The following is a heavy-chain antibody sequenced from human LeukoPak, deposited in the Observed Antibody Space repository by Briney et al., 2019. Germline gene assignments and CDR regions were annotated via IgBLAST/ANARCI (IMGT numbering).Heavy chain of an antibody. D-gene: IGHD6-19*01. Sequence: GGSLRLSCAASGFTFNRYAISWVRQPPGKGLEWVSSIGGSGDKTFYADSVKGRFTISRDNSKNMVHLQMNSLTGEDTALYYCVRRGDASSGWGDHDFWGQGALVTVSS. J-gene: IGHJ4*02. CDR2: IGGSGDKT. V-gene: IGHV3-23*01. CDR3: VRRGDASSGWGDHDF. CDR1: GFTFNRYA.